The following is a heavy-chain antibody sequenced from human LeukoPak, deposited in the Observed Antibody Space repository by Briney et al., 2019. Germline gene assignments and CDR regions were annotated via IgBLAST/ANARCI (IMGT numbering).Heavy chain of an antibody. J-gene: IGHJ4*02. CDR1: DGSINGYY. V-gene: IGHV4-59*01. D-gene: IGHD6-19*01. CDR2: MYSGGTT. CDR3: ARGLFAVAGYYFDY. Sequence: SGTLSLTCTVSDGSINGYYWSWIRQPPGKGLDWIGYMYSGGTTNYSPSLKSRVTISEDTSKNQFSLKLTSVTAADTAVYYCARGLFAVAGYYFDYXGQGTXXXVXS.